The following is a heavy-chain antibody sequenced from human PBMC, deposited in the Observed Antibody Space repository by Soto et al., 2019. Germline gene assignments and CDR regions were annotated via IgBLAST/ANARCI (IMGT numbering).Heavy chain of an antibody. CDR2: ISSSSSTI. Sequence: GGSLRLSCAASGFTFSSYSMNWVRQAPGKGLEWVSYISSSSSTIYYADSVKGRFTISRDNAKNSLYLQMNSLRPEETAVYYCAKDFFLFCSSPTCPGVLDVCGQGSTVTASS. V-gene: IGHV3-48*01. J-gene: IGHJ6*02. CDR3: AKDFFLFCSSPTCPGVLDV. D-gene: IGHD2-2*01. CDR1: GFTFSSYS.